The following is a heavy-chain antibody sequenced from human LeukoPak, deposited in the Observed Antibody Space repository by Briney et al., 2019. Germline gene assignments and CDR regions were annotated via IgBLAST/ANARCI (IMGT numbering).Heavy chain of an antibody. J-gene: IGHJ6*04. CDR2: IIPIFGTA. V-gene: IGHV1-69*01. D-gene: IGHD2-2*01. Sequence: SVKVSCKASGATFSSYAISWVRQAPGQGLEWMGGIIPIFGTANYAQKFQGRVTITADESTSTAYMELSSLRSEDTAVYYCARGKDIVVVPAAMPASYYYYGMDVWGKGTTVTVSS. CDR3: ARGKDIVVVPAAMPASYYYYGMDV. CDR1: GATFSSYA.